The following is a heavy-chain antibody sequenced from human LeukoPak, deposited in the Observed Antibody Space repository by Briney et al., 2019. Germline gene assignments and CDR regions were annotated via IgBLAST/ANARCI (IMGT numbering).Heavy chain of an antibody. J-gene: IGHJ6*02. D-gene: IGHD4-11*01. Sequence: TLSLTCTVSGGSVSSGGYYWSWIRQHPGKGLEWIKYIYYGGSTYYNPSLKSRVTLSVDTSKNQFSLKLSSVTAADTAVYYCARQVYRNYYYYGMDVWGQGTTVTVSS. CDR1: GGSVSSGGYY. CDR2: IYYGGST. V-gene: IGHV4-31*03. CDR3: ARQVYRNYYYYGMDV.